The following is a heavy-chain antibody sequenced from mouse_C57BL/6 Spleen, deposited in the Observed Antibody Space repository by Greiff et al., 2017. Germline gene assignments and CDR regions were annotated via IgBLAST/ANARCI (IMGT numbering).Heavy chain of an antibody. Sequence: QVHVKQSGAELVKPGASVKMSCKASGYTFTSYWITWVKQRPGQGLEWIGDIYPGSGSTNYNEKFKSKATLTVDTSSSTAYMQLSSLTSEDSAVYYCARLMATVVASPYWYFDVWGTGTTVTVSS. V-gene: IGHV1-55*01. CDR3: ARLMATVVASPYWYFDV. CDR2: IYPGSGST. CDR1: GYTFTSYW. J-gene: IGHJ1*03. D-gene: IGHD1-1*01.